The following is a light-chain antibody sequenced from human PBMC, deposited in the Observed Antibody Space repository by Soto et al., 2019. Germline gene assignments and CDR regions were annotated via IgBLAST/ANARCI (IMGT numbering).Light chain of an antibody. CDR1: QSVKNH. Sequence: EICLTQSSASLSASSGEGITLSCRASQSVKNHLAWYQHKPGQAPRLLFYDASIRATGIPARFSAGGSGTEFTLVISSLQSEDAAVYYCQEYNAWPPGTFGQGTKVDIK. CDR2: DAS. V-gene: IGKV3D-15*01. J-gene: IGKJ1*01. CDR3: QEYNAWPPGT.